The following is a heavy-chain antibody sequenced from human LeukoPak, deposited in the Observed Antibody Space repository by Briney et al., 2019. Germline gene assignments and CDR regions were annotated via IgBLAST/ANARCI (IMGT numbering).Heavy chain of an antibody. CDR3: ARGALANWFDP. CDR2: ISHSGST. Sequence: PSETLSLTCTVSGYSISSGYYWGWIRQPPGKGLKWIGSISHSGSTYYNPSLKSRVTISVDTSKNQFSLKLSSVTAADTAVYYCARGALANWFDPWGQGTLVTVSS. V-gene: IGHV4-38-2*02. CDR1: GYSISSGYY. J-gene: IGHJ5*02.